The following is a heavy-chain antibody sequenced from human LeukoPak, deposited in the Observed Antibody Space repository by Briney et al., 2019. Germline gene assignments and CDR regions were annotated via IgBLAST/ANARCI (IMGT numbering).Heavy chain of an antibody. D-gene: IGHD4-23*01. CDR3: ARDRYDYGGNSGGYYYYYMDV. V-gene: IGHV1-2*02. J-gene: IGHJ6*03. CDR2: INPNSGGT. Sequence: ASVKVSCKASGYTFTSYYMHWVRQAPGQGLEWMGWINPNSGGTNYAQKFQGRVTLTRDTSISTAYMELSRLRSDDTAVYYCARDRYDYGGNSGGYYYYYMDVWGKGTTVTVSS. CDR1: GYTFTSYY.